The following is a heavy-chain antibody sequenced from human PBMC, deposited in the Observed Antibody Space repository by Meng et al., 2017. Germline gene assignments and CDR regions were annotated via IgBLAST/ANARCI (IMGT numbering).Heavy chain of an antibody. CDR1: GLRFTEAW. D-gene: IGHD6-13*01. CDR3: ATGAAAADH. V-gene: IGHV3-15*04. J-gene: IGHJ4*02. Sequence: EVEVVESGGGLVKPGGSLSLSCVASGLRFTEAWMSWVRQAPGKGLEWVGRIERKSDGGTIYYAAPVKGRFTISRDDSKNTLYLQMDSLINEDTAVYFCATGAAAADHWGQGTLVTVSS. CDR2: IERKSDGGTI.